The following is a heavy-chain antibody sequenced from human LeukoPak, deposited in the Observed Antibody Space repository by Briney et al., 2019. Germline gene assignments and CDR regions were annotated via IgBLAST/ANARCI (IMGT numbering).Heavy chain of an antibody. V-gene: IGHV3-7*01. D-gene: IGHD6-6*01. CDR2: IKQDGSEK. J-gene: IGHJ4*02. CDR3: ARESSLQLIHFDY. CDR1: GFTFSSYW. Sequence: PGGSLRLSCAASGFTFSSYWMSWVRQAPGKGLEWVANIKQDGSEKYYVDSVKGRFTISRDNAKNSLYLQMNSLRAEDTAVYYCARESSLQLIHFDYWGQGTLVTVSS.